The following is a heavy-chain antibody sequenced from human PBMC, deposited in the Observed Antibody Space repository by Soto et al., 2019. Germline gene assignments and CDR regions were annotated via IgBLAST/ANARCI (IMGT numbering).Heavy chain of an antibody. CDR3: ARHATRSYDY. CDR2: IYYNGDT. Sequence: PSETLSLTCTVSRGSISTYYWSWIRQPPGKGLECIGYIYYNGDTNYNPSLKSRVTISVDTSKNQFTLNLNSVTAADTAVYYCARHATRSYDYWGRGTLVTVSS. V-gene: IGHV4-59*08. J-gene: IGHJ4*02. CDR1: RGSISTYY.